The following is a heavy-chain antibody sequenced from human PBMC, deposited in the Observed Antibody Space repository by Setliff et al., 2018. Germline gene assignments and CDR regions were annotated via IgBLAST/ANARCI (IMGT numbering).Heavy chain of an antibody. CDR1: GGTFSSYA. Sequence: GASVKVSCKASGGTFSSYATSWVRQAPGQGLEWMGGIIPIFGTANYAQKFQGRVTITADESTSTAYMELSSLRSEDTAVYYCASSRDYNFWSGYYSPLDYWGQGTLVTVSS. CDR2: IIPIFGTA. V-gene: IGHV1-69*13. CDR3: ASSRDYNFWSGYYSPLDY. J-gene: IGHJ4*02. D-gene: IGHD3-3*01.